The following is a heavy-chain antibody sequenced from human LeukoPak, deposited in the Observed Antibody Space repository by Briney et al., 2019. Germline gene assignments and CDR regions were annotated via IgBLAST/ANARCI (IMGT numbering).Heavy chain of an antibody. V-gene: IGHV4-34*01. J-gene: IGHJ4*02. CDR3: ARGGFPVATTGTTYFKFDY. D-gene: IGHD1-7*01. CDR1: GGSFSGYY. CDR2: INHSGST. Sequence: SETLSLTCAVYGGSFSGYYWSWIRQPPGKGLEWMGEINHSGSTNYNPSLKSRVTISVDTSKNQFSLKLSSVTAADTAVYYCARGGFPVATTGTTYFKFDYWGQGTLVTVSS.